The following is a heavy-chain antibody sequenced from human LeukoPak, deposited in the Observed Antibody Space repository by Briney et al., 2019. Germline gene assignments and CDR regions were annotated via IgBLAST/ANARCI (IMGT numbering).Heavy chain of an antibody. D-gene: IGHD3-16*01. CDR2: ISSSSSTI. V-gene: IGHV3-48*01. CDR3: ALTAPIDY. CDR1: GFTFSSYA. Sequence: GGSLRLSCAASGFTFSSYAMSWVRQAPGKGLEWVSYISSSSSTIYYADSVKGRFTISRDNAKNSLYLQMNSLRAEDTAVYYCALTAPIDYWGQGTLVTVSS. J-gene: IGHJ4*02.